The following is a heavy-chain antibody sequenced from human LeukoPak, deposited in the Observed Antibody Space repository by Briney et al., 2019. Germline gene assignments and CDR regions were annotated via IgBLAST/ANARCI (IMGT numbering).Heavy chain of an antibody. J-gene: IGHJ5*02. CDR2: IYNSEST. CDR3: ARVKGSNWFDP. V-gene: IGHV4-59*01. Sequence: SETLSLTCTVSGVSISIYYWSWIRQPPGKGLERIGYIYNSESTYYNPSLKSRVTISLDTSKNQFSLRLNSVTAADTAVYYCARVKGSNWFDPWGQGTLVTVSS. D-gene: IGHD6-6*01. CDR1: GVSISIYY.